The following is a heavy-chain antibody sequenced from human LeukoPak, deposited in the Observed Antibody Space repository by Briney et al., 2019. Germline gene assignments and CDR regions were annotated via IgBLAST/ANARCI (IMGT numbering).Heavy chain of an antibody. Sequence: GSSVKVSCKASGGTFSSYAISWVRQAPGQGHEWMGRIIPIFGTANYAQKFQGRVTITTDESTSTAYMELSSLRSEDTAVYYCARGPRYSSSWDYFDYWGQGTLVTVSS. D-gene: IGHD6-13*01. J-gene: IGHJ4*02. CDR3: ARGPRYSSSWDYFDY. CDR2: IIPIFGTA. V-gene: IGHV1-69*05. CDR1: GGTFSSYA.